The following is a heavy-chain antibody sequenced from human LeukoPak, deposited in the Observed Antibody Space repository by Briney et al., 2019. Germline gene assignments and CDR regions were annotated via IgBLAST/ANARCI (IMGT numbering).Heavy chain of an antibody. J-gene: IGHJ3*02. V-gene: IGHV3-21*01. Sequence: GGSLRLSCAASGFTFSSYSMNWVRQAPVKGLEWVSSISSSSSYIYYADSVKGRFTISRDNAKNSLYLQMNSLRAEDTAVYYCARALVVNDAFDIWGQGTMVTVSS. D-gene: IGHD3-22*01. CDR1: GFTFSSYS. CDR3: ARALVVNDAFDI. CDR2: ISSSSSYI.